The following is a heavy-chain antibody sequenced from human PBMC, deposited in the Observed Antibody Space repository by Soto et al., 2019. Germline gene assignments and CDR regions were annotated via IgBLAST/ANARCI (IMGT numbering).Heavy chain of an antibody. CDR3: ARGYSYGKYDS. CDR2: IYYTGNT. Sequence: PSETLSLTCTVSSGSISGYSCTWIRQPPGKGLEWIGYIYYTGNTNYNASLKSRVTMSMDTSKTQFSLRLTSVTAADTAVYYCARGYSYGKYDSWGQGVLVTVSS. CDR1: SGSISGYS. V-gene: IGHV4-59*01. D-gene: IGHD5-18*01. J-gene: IGHJ4*02.